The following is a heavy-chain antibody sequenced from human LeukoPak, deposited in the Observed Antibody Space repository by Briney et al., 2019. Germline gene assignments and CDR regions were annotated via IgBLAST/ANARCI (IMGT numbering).Heavy chain of an antibody. D-gene: IGHD6-25*01. Sequence: ASVKVSCKASGYTFTGYYMHWVRQAPGQGLEWMGWINPNSGGTNYAQKFQGWVTMTRDTSISTAYMELSRLRSDDTAVYYCAREPTEGAAGYYYFGMDVWGQGTTVTV. CDR3: AREPTEGAAGYYYFGMDV. CDR1: GYTFTGYY. CDR2: INPNSGGT. V-gene: IGHV1-2*04. J-gene: IGHJ6*02.